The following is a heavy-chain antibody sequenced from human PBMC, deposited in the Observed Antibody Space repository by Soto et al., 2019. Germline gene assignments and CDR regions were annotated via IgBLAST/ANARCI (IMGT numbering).Heavy chain of an antibody. D-gene: IGHD3-22*01. Sequence: QVQLVQSGAEVKKPGASVKVSCKAAGYTFTTYYMHWIRQAAGQGLERMGMLYPTAGSTSNAQKFQGRVTLTRDTSTSTAYMDLRSLRSEATAVYYCATAGYYDSSGYDGFDIWGQGTMVTVSS. V-gene: IGHV1-46*01. CDR1: GYTFTTYY. CDR3: ATAGYYDSSGYDGFDI. J-gene: IGHJ3*02. CDR2: LYPTAGST.